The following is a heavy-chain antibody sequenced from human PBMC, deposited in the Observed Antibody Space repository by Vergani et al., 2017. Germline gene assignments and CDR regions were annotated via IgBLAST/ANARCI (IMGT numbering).Heavy chain of an antibody. Sequence: QVQLVQSGAEVKKPGSSVKVSCKASGATFRSNTISWVRQVPGQGLEWMGRIIPVLGKTKYAQDFQGRLTITADTSTSTAYMELHSLRSQDTAVYYCAGAPRGYGGDSEDYYYGMDVWGQGTTVTVSS. CDR3: AGAPRGYGGDSEDYYYGMDV. J-gene: IGHJ6*02. D-gene: IGHD2-21*02. CDR1: GATFRSNT. CDR2: IIPVLGKT. V-gene: IGHV1-69*08.